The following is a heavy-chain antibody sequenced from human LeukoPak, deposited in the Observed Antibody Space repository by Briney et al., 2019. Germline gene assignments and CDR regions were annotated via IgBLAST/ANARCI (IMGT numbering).Heavy chain of an antibody. D-gene: IGHD1/OR15-1a*01. V-gene: IGHV1-8*03. CDR2: MNPNSGNT. CDR3: ARATEHDYYYYYMDV. Sequence: ASVKVSCKASGYTFTSYDINWVRQATGQGLEGMGWMNPNSGNTGYAQKFQGRVTITRNTSISTAYMELSSLRSEDTAVYYCARATEHDYYYYYMDVWGKGTTVTVSS. CDR1: GYTFTSYD. J-gene: IGHJ6*03.